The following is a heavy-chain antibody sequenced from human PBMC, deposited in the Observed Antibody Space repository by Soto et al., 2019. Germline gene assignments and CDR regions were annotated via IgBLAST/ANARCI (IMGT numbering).Heavy chain of an antibody. J-gene: IGHJ2*01. CDR1: GGSFSGYY. CDR2: INHSGST. Sequence: SETLSLTCAVYGGSFSGYYWSWIRQPPGKGLEWIGEINHSGSTNYNPSLKSRVTISVDTSKNQFSLKLSSVTAADTAVHYCARVLRDVLSDRYYWYFDLWGRGTLVTVSS. CDR3: ARVLRDVLSDRYYWYFDL. V-gene: IGHV4-34*01. D-gene: IGHD3-16*02.